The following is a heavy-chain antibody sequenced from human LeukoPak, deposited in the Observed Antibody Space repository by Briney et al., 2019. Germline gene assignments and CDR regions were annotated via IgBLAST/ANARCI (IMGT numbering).Heavy chain of an antibody. Sequence: GGSLRLSCVGSGFTFSNYWMTWARQAPGKGLEWVANIKQDGSEKYYGDSVKGRFTISRDNAKNSLYLQMNSLRVEDTAVYYCPRSPLYGMDVWGQGTTVTVAS. CDR1: GFTFSNYW. V-gene: IGHV3-7*01. CDR2: IKQDGSEK. J-gene: IGHJ6*02. CDR3: PRSPLYGMDV.